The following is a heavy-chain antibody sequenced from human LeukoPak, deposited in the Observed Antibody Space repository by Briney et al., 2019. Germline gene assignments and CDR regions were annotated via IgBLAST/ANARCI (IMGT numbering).Heavy chain of an antibody. CDR1: GDSVSSNSVT. Sequence: SQTLSLTCAISGDSVSSNSVTWNWIRQSPSRGLEWLGRTYYRSTWYNDYAVSVRGRITVNPDTSKNQFSLHLNSVTPEDTAVYYCARRLTQYDCFDPWGQGILVAVSS. CDR3: ARRLTQYDCFDP. V-gene: IGHV6-1*01. D-gene: IGHD2-2*01. CDR2: TYYRSTWYN. J-gene: IGHJ5*02.